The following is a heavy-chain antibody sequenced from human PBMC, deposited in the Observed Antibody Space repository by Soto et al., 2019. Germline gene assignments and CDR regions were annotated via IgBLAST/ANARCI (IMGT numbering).Heavy chain of an antibody. Sequence: SETLSLTCTVSGGSISSYYWSWIRQPPGKGLEWIGYIYYSGSTNYNPSLKSRVTISVDTSKNQFSLKLSSVTAADTAVYYCARFGITMVRGVTGWFDSWGQGTLVTVSS. CDR2: IYYSGST. CDR1: GGSISSYY. CDR3: ARFGITMVRGVTGWFDS. J-gene: IGHJ5*01. V-gene: IGHV4-59*01. D-gene: IGHD3-10*01.